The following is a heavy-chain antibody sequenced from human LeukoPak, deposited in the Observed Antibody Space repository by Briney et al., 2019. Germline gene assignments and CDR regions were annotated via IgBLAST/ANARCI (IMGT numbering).Heavy chain of an antibody. CDR3: TRYGSGAPDAFDV. D-gene: IGHD3-10*01. CDR1: GYIFTDYY. Sequence: ASVTLSCKASGYIFTDYYIHWVRQAPGQGLEWMATINPSGGATSSAQKFQGRVTMTRDTSTNTVYMELGSLRSEDTAVYYCTRYGSGAPDAFDVWGQGTVVTVSS. CDR2: INPSGGAT. V-gene: IGHV1-46*01. J-gene: IGHJ3*01.